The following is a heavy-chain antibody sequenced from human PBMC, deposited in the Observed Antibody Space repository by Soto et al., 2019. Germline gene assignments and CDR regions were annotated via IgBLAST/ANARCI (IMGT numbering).Heavy chain of an antibody. D-gene: IGHD6-6*01. CDR3: ARHADHRSSQCGMDV. V-gene: IGHV5-51*01. Sequence: GESLKISCKGSVYSFTSYWIGWLRQMPGKGLEWMGIIYPGDSDTRYSTSFQCQVTISADKSISTAYLQWSSLKASDTAMYYCARHADHRSSQCGMDVWGQGTTLNVSS. CDR2: IYPGDSDT. CDR1: VYSFTSYW. J-gene: IGHJ6*01.